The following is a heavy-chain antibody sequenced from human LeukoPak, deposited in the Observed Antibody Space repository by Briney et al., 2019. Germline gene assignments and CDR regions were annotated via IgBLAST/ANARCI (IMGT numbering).Heavy chain of an antibody. V-gene: IGHV1-46*01. Sequence: ASVKISCKASGFKFTNFYFYWVRQAPGQGLEWMGIINPSGGTTTYAQKFQGNITMTRDTSTSTVYMEMTSLTSEDTAVYYCARSEYSKSIWFDPWGQGTLVTVSS. CDR3: ARSEYSKSIWFDP. J-gene: IGHJ5*02. D-gene: IGHD6-6*01. CDR1: GFKFTNFY. CDR2: INPSGGTT.